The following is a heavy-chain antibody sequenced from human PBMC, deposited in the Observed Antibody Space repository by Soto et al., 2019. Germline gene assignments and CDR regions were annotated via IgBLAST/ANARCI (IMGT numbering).Heavy chain of an antibody. Sequence: QVQLVESGGGVVQPGRSLRLSCAASGFSFSSFGMHWVRQAPGKGLEWVAVIWYDGRNAYNTDSVKGRFTISRDNSKNTXCLQMNRLSAEDTAVYYCARARLLRNSDYDYYHMDVWGQGTTVTVSS. D-gene: IGHD1-1*01. CDR3: ARARLLRNSDYDYYHMDV. CDR1: GFSFSSFG. V-gene: IGHV3-33*01. J-gene: IGHJ6*02. CDR2: IWYDGRNA.